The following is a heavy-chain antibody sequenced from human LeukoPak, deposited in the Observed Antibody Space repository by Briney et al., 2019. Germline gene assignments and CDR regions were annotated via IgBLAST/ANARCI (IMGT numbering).Heavy chain of an antibody. CDR1: GGSLSSYY. J-gene: IGHJ5*02. CDR2: IHDSATT. D-gene: IGHD4-17*01. CDR3: ARSRGGYGDYGSWFDP. Sequence: PSETLSLTCTLSGGSLSSYYWNWIRQPPGKGLEWIGAIHDSATTNFNPSLKSRVTISLDTSKNQFSLKLTSVTAADTAVYYCARSRGGYGDYGSWFDPWGQGTLVTVSS. V-gene: IGHV4-59*01.